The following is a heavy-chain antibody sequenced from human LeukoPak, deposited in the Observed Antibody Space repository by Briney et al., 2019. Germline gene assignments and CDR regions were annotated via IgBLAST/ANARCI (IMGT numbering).Heavy chain of an antibody. D-gene: IGHD2-2*01. Sequence: GGSVKVSCMASGYTFTGYYMYWVRQAPGQGLEWMGWINLNSGGTNYAQKFQGRVTMTRDTSISTAYMELSRLRSDDTAVYYCASGVVPVLEALRDYWGQGTLVTVSS. V-gene: IGHV1-2*02. CDR3: ASGVVPVLEALRDY. J-gene: IGHJ4*02. CDR1: GYTFTGYY. CDR2: INLNSGGT.